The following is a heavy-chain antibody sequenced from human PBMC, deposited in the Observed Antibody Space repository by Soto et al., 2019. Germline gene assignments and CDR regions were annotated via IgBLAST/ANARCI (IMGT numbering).Heavy chain of an antibody. CDR2: INHSGST. J-gene: IGHJ6*02. Sequence: PSETLSLTCAVYGGSFSGYYWSWIRQPPGKGLEWIGEINHSGSTNYNPSLKSRVTISVDTSKNQFSLKLSSVTAADTAVYYCARLQGYCIDTRCPGHYALDVWGQGTTVTVSS. CDR3: ARLQGYCIDTRCPGHYALDV. V-gene: IGHV4-34*01. D-gene: IGHD2-2*01. CDR1: GGSFSGYY.